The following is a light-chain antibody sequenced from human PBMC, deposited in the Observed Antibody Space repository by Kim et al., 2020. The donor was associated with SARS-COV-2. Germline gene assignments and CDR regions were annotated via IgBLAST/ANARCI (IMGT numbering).Light chain of an antibody. V-gene: IGKV3-20*01. CDR3: QQYGSSPRT. J-gene: IGKJ2*01. Sequence: EIVLTQSPGTLSLSPGERATLSCRASQSVSGSYLVWYQQKPGQAPRLLIYGASSRATGIPDRFSGSGSGTDFTLTISRLEPEDSAVYYCQQYGSSPRTFGQGTKLES. CDR2: GAS. CDR1: QSVSGSY.